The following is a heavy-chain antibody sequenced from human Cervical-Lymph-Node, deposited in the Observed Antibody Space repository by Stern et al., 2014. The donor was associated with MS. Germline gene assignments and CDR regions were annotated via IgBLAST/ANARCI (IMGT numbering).Heavy chain of an antibody. CDR2: SIPIFGTP. CDR3: ASPTTVTVGAMDV. V-gene: IGHV1-69*15. D-gene: IGHD4-17*01. J-gene: IGHJ6*02. CDR1: GGTFSSHA. Sequence: QVQLVQSGAEIKKPGSSVKVSCKASGGTFSSHAINWVRQAPGQGLEWMGRSIPIFGTPNYAQKFQGRVTVTAYDSTTTVYMELSSLRSEDTAVYYCASPTTVTVGAMDVWGQGTTVTVSS.